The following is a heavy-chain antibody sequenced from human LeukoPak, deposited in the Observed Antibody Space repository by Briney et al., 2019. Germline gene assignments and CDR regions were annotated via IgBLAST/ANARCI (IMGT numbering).Heavy chain of an antibody. CDR2: IYHSGST. D-gene: IGHD6-13*01. Sequence: SETLSLTCTVSGYSISSGYYWGWIRQPPGKGLEWIGSIYHSGSTYYNPSLKSRVTISVDTSKNQFSLKLSFVTAADTAVYYCARADYSSTWSHDYYYMDVWGKGTTVTVSS. CDR1: GYSISSGYY. V-gene: IGHV4-38-2*02. CDR3: ARADYSSTWSHDYYYMDV. J-gene: IGHJ6*03.